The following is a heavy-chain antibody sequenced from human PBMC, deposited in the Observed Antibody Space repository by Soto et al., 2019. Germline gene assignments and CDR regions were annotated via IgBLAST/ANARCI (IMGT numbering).Heavy chain of an antibody. CDR3: ARERGYSGYDSGWFDP. CDR2: ISSSSSTI. Sequence: GGSLRLSCAASGFTFSSYAMSWVRQAPGKGLEWVSYISSSSSTIYYADSVKGRFTISRDNAKNSLYLQMNSLRAEDTAVFYCARERGYSGYDSGWFDPWGQGTLVTVSS. J-gene: IGHJ5*02. D-gene: IGHD5-12*01. CDR1: GFTFSSYA. V-gene: IGHV3-48*01.